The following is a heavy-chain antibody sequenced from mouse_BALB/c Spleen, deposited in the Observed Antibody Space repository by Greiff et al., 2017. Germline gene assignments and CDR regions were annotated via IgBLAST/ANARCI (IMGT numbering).Heavy chain of an antibody. CDR3: ARKGLGPWFAY. V-gene: IGHV2-9*02. D-gene: IGHD4-1*01. Sequence: QVQLKESGPGLVAPSQSLSITCTVSGFSLTSYGVHWVRQPPGKGLEWLGVIWAGGSTNYNSALMSRLSISKDNSKSQVFLKMNSLQTDDTAMYYCARKGLGPWFAYWGQGTLVTVSA. CDR2: IWAGGST. J-gene: IGHJ3*01. CDR1: GFSLTSYG.